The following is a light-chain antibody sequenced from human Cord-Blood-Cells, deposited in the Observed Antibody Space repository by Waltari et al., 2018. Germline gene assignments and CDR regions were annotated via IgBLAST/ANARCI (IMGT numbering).Light chain of an antibody. Sequence: EIVMTQSPATLSVSPGERATPSCRASQSVSSNLAWYQQKPGQAPRLLIHGASTRATGIPARFSGSGSGTEFTLTISSLQSEDFAVYYCQQYNNWPPYTFGQGTKLEIK. V-gene: IGKV3-15*01. CDR1: QSVSSN. CDR3: QQYNNWPPYT. CDR2: GAS. J-gene: IGKJ2*01.